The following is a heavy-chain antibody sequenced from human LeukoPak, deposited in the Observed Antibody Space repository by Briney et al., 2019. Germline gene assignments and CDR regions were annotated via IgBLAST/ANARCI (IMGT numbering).Heavy chain of an antibody. CDR3: AREPDCGGDCSLDY. CDR1: GGTFSSYA. D-gene: IGHD2-21*02. CDR2: IIPILGIA. V-gene: IGHV1-69*04. J-gene: IGHJ4*02. Sequence: ASVKVSCKASGGTFSSYAISWVRQAPGQGLEWMGRIIPILGIANYAQKFQGRVTITADKSTSTAYMELSSLRSQDTAVYYCAREPDCGGDCSLDYWGQGTLVTVSS.